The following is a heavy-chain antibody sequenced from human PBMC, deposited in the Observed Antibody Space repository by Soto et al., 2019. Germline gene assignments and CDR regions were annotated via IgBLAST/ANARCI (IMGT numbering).Heavy chain of an antibody. Sequence: PGGSLRLSCMASGFPSSTYGFSTYAMTWVRQPPGKGLEWVSVITASASHSYYADSVKGRFTISRDNSRNTLFLQMDSLRADDTAVCFCAKGTSSEFLLSFDDWGHGTLVTVSS. V-gene: IGHV3-23*01. CDR3: AKGTSSEFLLSFDD. J-gene: IGHJ4*01. CDR2: ITASASHS. D-gene: IGHD3-10*01. CDR1: GFPSSTYGFSTYA.